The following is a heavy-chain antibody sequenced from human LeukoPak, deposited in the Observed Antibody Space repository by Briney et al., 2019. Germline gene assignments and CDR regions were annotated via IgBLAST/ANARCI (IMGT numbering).Heavy chain of an antibody. Sequence: GGSLRLSCAASGFTFSSYGMHWVRQAPGKGLEWVAFIRYDGSNKYYADSVKGRFTISRDNSKNTLYLQMNSLRAEDTAVYYCASLRIDWLSKPAEFDYWGQGTLVTVSS. J-gene: IGHJ4*02. CDR1: GFTFSSYG. V-gene: IGHV3-30*02. CDR3: ASLRIDWLSKPAEFDY. D-gene: IGHD3-9*01. CDR2: IRYDGSNK.